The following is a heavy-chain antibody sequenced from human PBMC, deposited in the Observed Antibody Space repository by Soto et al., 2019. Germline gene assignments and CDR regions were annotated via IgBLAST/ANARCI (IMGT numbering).Heavy chain of an antibody. CDR3: ARERRDGYDN. J-gene: IGHJ4*02. D-gene: IGHD5-12*01. Sequence: QVXXVQXGAEVKKPGASVKVSCKASGYTFTSYDINWVRQATGQGLEWMGWMNPNSGNTAYAQKFQGRVTMTSNTSISTAYMELSSLRSEDTAVYYCARERRDGYDNWGQGTLVTVSS. CDR2: MNPNSGNT. V-gene: IGHV1-8*01. CDR1: GYTFTSYD.